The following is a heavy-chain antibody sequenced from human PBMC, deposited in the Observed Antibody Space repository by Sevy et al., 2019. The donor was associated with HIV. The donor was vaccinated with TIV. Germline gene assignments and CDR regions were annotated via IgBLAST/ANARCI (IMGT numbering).Heavy chain of an antibody. J-gene: IGHJ4*02. CDR1: GGSISSYY. Sequence: SETLSLTCTVSGGSISSYYWSWIRQPPGKGLEWIGYIYYSGSTNYNPSLKSRVTISVDTSKNQFSLKLSSVTAPDTAVYYCARERRDSSGFDYWGQGTLVTVSS. CDR3: ARERRDSSGFDY. D-gene: IGHD3-22*01. V-gene: IGHV4-59*01. CDR2: IYYSGST.